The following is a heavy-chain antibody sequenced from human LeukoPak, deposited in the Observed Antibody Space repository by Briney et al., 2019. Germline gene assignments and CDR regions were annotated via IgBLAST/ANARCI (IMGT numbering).Heavy chain of an antibody. V-gene: IGHV4-4*07. Sequence: SETLSLTCTVSGGSISSYYWSWIRQPAGKGLEWIGRIYTSGSTYYNPSLKSRVTISVDTSKNQFSLKLSSVTAADTAVYYCAREVLLLRYFDWLSIDYWGQGTLVTVSS. J-gene: IGHJ4*02. D-gene: IGHD3-9*01. CDR1: GGSISSYY. CDR2: IYTSGST. CDR3: AREVLLLRYFDWLSIDY.